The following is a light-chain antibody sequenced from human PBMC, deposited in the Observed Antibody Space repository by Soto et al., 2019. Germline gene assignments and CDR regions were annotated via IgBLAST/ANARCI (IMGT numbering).Light chain of an antibody. J-gene: IGKJ1*01. CDR3: QQNYSTPRT. V-gene: IGKV1-39*01. Sequence: DIQMTLSPSPLSASVGDRVTITCRASQSINSSFIWYQQKPGKAPKFLIYAASRLQSGVPSRFSGSGSGTDFTLTISSLQPEDFATYYCQQNYSTPRTFGQGTKVDIK. CDR1: QSINSS. CDR2: AAS.